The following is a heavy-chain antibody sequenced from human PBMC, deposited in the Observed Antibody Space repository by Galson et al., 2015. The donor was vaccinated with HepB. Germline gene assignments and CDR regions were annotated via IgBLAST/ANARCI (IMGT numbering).Heavy chain of an antibody. Sequence: SLRLSCAASGFTFGHYAMSWVRQAPGKGLEWISGISGSGGSTYNADSLRGRFSISRDNSKSTLFLEMYSLRAEDTAIYYCAKDFPPGDLAARPYYFDYWGQGILVTVSS. CDR2: ISGSGGST. CDR3: AKDFPPGDLAARPYYFDY. J-gene: IGHJ4*02. D-gene: IGHD6-6*01. V-gene: IGHV3-23*01. CDR1: GFTFGHYA.